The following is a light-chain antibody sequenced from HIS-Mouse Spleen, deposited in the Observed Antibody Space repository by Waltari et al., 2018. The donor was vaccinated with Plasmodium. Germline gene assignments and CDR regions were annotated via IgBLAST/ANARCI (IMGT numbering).Light chain of an antibody. V-gene: IGLV5-37*01. CDR3: MICPSNASGG. CDR1: SDINVGSYN. J-gene: IGLJ3*02. Sequence: QPVLTQPPSSSASPGASARLTCTLPSDINVGSYNIYWYQQKPGSPPRSLLYYYSDSDKGQGHGVPSRFSGSTDALASTVILLISGLQSVDEADDDCMICPSNASGGFGGATKLTVL. CDR2: YYSDSDK.